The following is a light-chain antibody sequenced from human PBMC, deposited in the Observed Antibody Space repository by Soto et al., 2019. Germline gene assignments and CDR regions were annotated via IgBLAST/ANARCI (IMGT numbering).Light chain of an antibody. CDR3: QQYGSSPTWT. Sequence: EIVLTQSPGTLSFSPWERATLSCRASQSVSSSYLAWYQQKPGQAPRLLIYGASSRATGIPDRFSGSGSGTDFTLTISRLEPEDFAVYYCQQYGSSPTWTFGQGTKVDIK. CDR2: GAS. CDR1: QSVSSSY. J-gene: IGKJ1*01. V-gene: IGKV3-20*01.